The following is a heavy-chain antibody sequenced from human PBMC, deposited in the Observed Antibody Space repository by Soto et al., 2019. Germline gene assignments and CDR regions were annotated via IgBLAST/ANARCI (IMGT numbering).Heavy chain of an antibody. Sequence: SETLSLTCTVSGGSISSGDYYWSWIRQPPGKGLEWIGSIYYSGSTYYNPSLKSRVTISVDTSKDQISLKLSSVTAADTAVYYCARRRSSPAADYWGQGTLVTVSS. CDR3: ARRRSSPAADY. CDR1: GGSISSGDYY. D-gene: IGHD6-6*01. V-gene: IGHV4-39*01. CDR2: IYYSGST. J-gene: IGHJ4*02.